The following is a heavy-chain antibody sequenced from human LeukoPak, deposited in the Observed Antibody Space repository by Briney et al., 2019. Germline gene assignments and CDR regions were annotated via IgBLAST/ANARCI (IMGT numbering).Heavy chain of an antibody. Sequence: GESLKFSCKVSGYSFTNYWIGWVRQMPGKGLEWMGITYPDDSDTKYSPSFQGQVTISADKSISTAYLQWSSLKASDTAMYYCARSGRLGYCSGGSCFRWDYWGQGTLVTVSS. J-gene: IGHJ4*02. D-gene: IGHD2-15*01. CDR1: GYSFTNYW. CDR3: ARSGRLGYCSGGSCFRWDY. CDR2: TYPDDSDT. V-gene: IGHV5-51*01.